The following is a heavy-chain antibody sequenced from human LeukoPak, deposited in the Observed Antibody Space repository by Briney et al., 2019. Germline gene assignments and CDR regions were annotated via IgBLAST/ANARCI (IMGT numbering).Heavy chain of an antibody. CDR1: GGTFSSYA. D-gene: IGHD2-15*01. Sequence: SVKVSCKASGGTFSSYAISWVRQAPGQGLEWMGGIIPIFGTANYAQKFQGRVTITADESTSTAYMELSSLRSEDTALYYCARSDIVVVVAATQGYFDYGGQGTLVTVSS. CDR3: ARSDIVVVVAATQGYFDY. CDR2: IIPIFGTA. J-gene: IGHJ4*02. V-gene: IGHV1-69*01.